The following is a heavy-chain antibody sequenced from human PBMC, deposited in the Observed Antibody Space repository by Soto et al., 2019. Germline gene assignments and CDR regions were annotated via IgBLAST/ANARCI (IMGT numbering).Heavy chain of an antibody. CDR1: GGTFASLS. V-gene: IGHV1-69*08. Sequence: QVQLEQSGAEVKKPGSSVKVSCRASGGTFASLSINWVRQAPVQGLEWMGRIIPAVGAGNYPQKFQGRVTITAEESRRPAYMEGRSLGFGDTAVYFFARMVKSGWFDSGGQGTLVTVSS. CDR3: ARMVKSGWFDS. CDR2: IIPAVGAG. D-gene: IGHD2-8*01. J-gene: IGHJ5*01.